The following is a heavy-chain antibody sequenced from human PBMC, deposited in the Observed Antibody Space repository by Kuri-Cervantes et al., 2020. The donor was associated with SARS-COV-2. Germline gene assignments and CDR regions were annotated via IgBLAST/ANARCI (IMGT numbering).Heavy chain of an antibody. V-gene: IGHV3-23*01. CDR2: ISGSGAGT. CDR3: AKDAVPAANFYYYYMDV. D-gene: IGHD2-2*01. CDR1: GFKFRDYH. Sequence: GESLKISCGASGFKFRDYHMSWVRQAPGKGLEWVSLISGSGAGTYYAGSVKGRFTISRDNSKNTLYLQLHSLRAEDTVVYYCAKDAVPAANFYYYYMDVWGKGTTVTVSS. J-gene: IGHJ6*03.